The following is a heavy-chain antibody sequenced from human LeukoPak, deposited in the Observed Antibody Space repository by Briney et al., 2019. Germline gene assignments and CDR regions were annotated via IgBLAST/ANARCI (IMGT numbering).Heavy chain of an antibody. D-gene: IGHD2-2*01. J-gene: IGHJ3*02. V-gene: IGHV4-34*01. CDR3: ARGRLIVVVPAAIHAFDI. Sequence: SETLSLTCAVYGGSFSGYYWSWIRQPPGKGLEWIGEINHSGSTNYNPSLKSRVTISVDTSKNQFSLKLSSVTAADTVVYYCARGRLIVVVPAAIHAFDIWGKGTMVTVSS. CDR2: INHSGST. CDR1: GGSFSGYY.